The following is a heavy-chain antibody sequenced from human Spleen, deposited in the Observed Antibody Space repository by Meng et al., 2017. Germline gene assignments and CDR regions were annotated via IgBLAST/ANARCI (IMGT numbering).Heavy chain of an antibody. CDR1: GFTFSSYS. Sequence: GESLKISCAASGFTFSSYSMNWVRQAPGKGLEWVSSISSSSSYIYYADSVKGRFTISRDNAKNSLYLQMNSLRAEDTAVYYCARDSSRAAAARYYYYGMDVWGQGTTVTVSS. J-gene: IGHJ6*02. CDR3: ARDSSRAAAARYYYYGMDV. V-gene: IGHV3-21*01. D-gene: IGHD6-13*01. CDR2: ISSSSSYI.